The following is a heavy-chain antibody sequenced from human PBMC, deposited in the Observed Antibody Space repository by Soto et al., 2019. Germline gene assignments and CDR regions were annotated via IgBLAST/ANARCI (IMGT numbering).Heavy chain of an antibody. J-gene: IGHJ6*02. V-gene: IGHV4-61*01. CDR3: VHLSGSLYHYYGLDV. Sequence: PSETLSLTCTVSGASVSSSNRYWSWVRQPPGKGLEWIGYVYYSGSTNSNPSLKSRVTLSLDTSRSQFSLKLNSVTAADTAVYYCVHLSGSLYHYYGLDVWGQGTTVTAP. CDR1: GASVSSSNRY. D-gene: IGHD1-26*01. CDR2: VYYSGST.